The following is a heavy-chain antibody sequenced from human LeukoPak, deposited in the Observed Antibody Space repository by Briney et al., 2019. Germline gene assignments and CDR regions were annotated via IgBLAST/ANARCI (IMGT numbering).Heavy chain of an antibody. V-gene: IGHV3-66*01. CDR2: VYSGGST. Sequence: PGGSLRLSCAASGFTVSTNYMSWVRQAPGKGLEWVSVVYSGGSTYYAASVKGRFTFSRDNSKNTLYLQMNSLRAEDTAVYYCARDHSPEYNSSAGYFPLWGQRTLVTVSS. J-gene: IGHJ1*01. CDR3: ARDHSPEYNSSAGYFPL. CDR1: GFTVSTNY. D-gene: IGHD6-6*01.